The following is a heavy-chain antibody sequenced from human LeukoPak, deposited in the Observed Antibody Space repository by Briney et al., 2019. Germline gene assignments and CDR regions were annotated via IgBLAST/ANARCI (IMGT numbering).Heavy chain of an antibody. CDR2: ISGSGGST. Sequence: GGSLRLSCAASGFTFSSYAMSWVRQAPGKGLEWVSAISGSGGSTYYADSVKGRFTISRDNSKNTLYLQMNSLRAEDTAVYYCAKRYDFWSGYREHFDYWGQGTLVTVSS. J-gene: IGHJ4*02. CDR1: GFTFSSYA. V-gene: IGHV3-23*01. D-gene: IGHD3-3*01. CDR3: AKRYDFWSGYREHFDY.